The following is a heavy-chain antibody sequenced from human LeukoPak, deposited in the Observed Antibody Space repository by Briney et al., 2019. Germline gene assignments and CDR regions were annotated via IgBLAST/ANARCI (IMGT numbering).Heavy chain of an antibody. CDR1: GYTLTELS. CDR3: ATLKTITMIVVVITPGYYFDY. CDR2: FDPEDGET. D-gene: IGHD3-22*01. V-gene: IGHV1-24*01. Sequence: ASVKVSCKVSGYTLTELSMHWVRQAPGKGLEWMGGFDPEDGETIYAQKFQGRVTMTEDTSTDTAYMELSSLRSEDTAVYYCATLKTITMIVVVITPGYYFDYWGQGTLVTVSS. J-gene: IGHJ4*02.